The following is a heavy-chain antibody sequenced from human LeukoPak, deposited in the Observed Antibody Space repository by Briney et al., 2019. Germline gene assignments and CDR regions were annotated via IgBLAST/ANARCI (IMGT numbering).Heavy chain of an antibody. CDR2: IYYSGST. CDR3: ASTSGDGYNR. V-gene: IGHV4-39*01. J-gene: IGHJ3*01. Sequence: GSLRLSCAASGFTFSTYWMNWVRQPPGKGLEWIGSIYYSGSTYYNPSLKSRVTISVDTSKNQFSLKLSSVTAADTAVYYCASTSGDGYNRWGQGTMVTVSS. D-gene: IGHD5-24*01. CDR1: GFTFSTYW.